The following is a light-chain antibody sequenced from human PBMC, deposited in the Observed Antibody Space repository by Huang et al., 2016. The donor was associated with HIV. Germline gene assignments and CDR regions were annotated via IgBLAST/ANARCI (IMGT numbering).Light chain of an antibody. Sequence: EIVLTQSPATLSLSPGDRATLSCRASQSVSSYFSWYQQQPGQAPRLLMYATANRATGVPAKFSGSGSGTDFTLTISSLEPEDFANYYCQQRISWPPSYTFGQGTKVEI. CDR3: QQRISWPPSYT. CDR2: ATA. J-gene: IGKJ2*01. CDR1: QSVSSY. V-gene: IGKV3-11*01.